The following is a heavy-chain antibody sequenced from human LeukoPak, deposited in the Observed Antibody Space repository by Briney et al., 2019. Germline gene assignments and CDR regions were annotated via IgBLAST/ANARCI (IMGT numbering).Heavy chain of an antibody. CDR1: GFTFSSYS. Sequence: GGSLRLSCAASGFTFSSYSMNWVRQAPGKGLGWVSAISGSGGSTYYADSVKGRFTISRDNSKNTLYLQMNSLRAEDTAVYYCAKESGAAAYFDYWGQGTLVTVSS. J-gene: IGHJ4*02. V-gene: IGHV3-23*01. CDR2: ISGSGGST. D-gene: IGHD6-13*01. CDR3: AKESGAAAYFDY.